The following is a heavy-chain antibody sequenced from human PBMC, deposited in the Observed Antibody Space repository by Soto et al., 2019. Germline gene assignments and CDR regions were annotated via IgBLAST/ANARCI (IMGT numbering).Heavy chain of an antibody. CDR1: GFTFSSYE. Sequence: EVQLVESGGGLVQPGGSLRLSCAASGFTFSSYEMNWIRQAPGKGLEWVSYISSSGSTIYYADSVKGRFTISRDNAKNSLYLQMNSLRAEDTAVYYCARGGSALELRKYYFDYWGQGTLVTVSS. V-gene: IGHV3-48*03. CDR3: ARGGSALELRKYYFDY. CDR2: ISSSGSTI. D-gene: IGHD1-7*01. J-gene: IGHJ4*02.